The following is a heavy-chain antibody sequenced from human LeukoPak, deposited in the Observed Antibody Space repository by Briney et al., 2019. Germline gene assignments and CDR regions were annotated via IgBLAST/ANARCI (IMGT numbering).Heavy chain of an antibody. CDR1: GFTFSTYW. J-gene: IGHJ2*01. V-gene: IGHV3-7*03. CDR2: IKQDGSEK. CDR3: AKVPGPKNTSITIFGVVIMADWYFDL. D-gene: IGHD3-3*01. Sequence: GGSLRLSCAASGFTFSTYWMSWVRQAPGKGLEWVANIKQDGSEKYSVDSVKGRFTISRDNAKNSLYMQMNSLRAEDTAVYYCAKVPGPKNTSITIFGVVIMADWYFDLWGRGTLVTVSS.